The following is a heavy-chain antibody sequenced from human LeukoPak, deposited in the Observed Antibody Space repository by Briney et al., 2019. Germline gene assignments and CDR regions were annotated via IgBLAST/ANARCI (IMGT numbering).Heavy chain of an antibody. Sequence: PSETLSLTCTVSGGSISSSSYYWGWIRQPPGKGLEWIGSIYYSGSTYYNPSLKSRVTISVDTSKNQFSLKLSSVTAADTAVYYCAKNHSVTAYFDPRGQGTLVTVSS. CDR2: IYYSGST. V-gene: IGHV4-39*01. CDR3: AKNHSVTAYFDP. D-gene: IGHD2-21*02. J-gene: IGHJ5*02. CDR1: GGSISSSSYY.